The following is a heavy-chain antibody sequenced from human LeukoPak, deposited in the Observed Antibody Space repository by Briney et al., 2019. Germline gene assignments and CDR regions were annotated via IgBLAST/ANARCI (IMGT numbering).Heavy chain of an antibody. V-gene: IGHV1-8*02. J-gene: IGHJ4*02. Sequence: ASVKVSCKASGYTFTGYYMHWVRQAPGQGLEWMGWVNPNSGDTAYAQKFQGRVAMTRDTSISTAYMELSSLRSEDTAVYYCARGLGDYYDTSDFYYAVAAHWGQGTLVTVSS. CDR3: ARGLGDYYDTSDFYYAVAAH. D-gene: IGHD3-22*01. CDR1: GYTFTGYY. CDR2: VNPNSGDT.